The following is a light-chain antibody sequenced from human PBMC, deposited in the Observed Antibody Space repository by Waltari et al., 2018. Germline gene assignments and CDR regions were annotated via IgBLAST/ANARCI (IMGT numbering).Light chain of an antibody. CDR3: QQRSNWPPYT. J-gene: IGKJ2*01. CDR1: QSVSGH. Sequence: EIVLTQSPATLSLSPGERATLSCWASQSVSGHLAWYQQKPGQAPRLPIYGASSRATGIPARFSGSGSGTDFTLTISSLEPEDFAVYYGQQRSNWPPYTFGQGTKLEIK. V-gene: IGKV3-11*01. CDR2: GAS.